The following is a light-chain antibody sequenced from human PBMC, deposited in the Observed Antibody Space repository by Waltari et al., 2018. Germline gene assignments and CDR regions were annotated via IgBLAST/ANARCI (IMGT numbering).Light chain of an antibody. J-gene: IGLJ1*01. CDR3: SSYTSSSTLLYV. CDR2: EVS. Sequence: QSALTQPPSVSVSPGQPPTTACPVTSCVVACSDPPSRYHQHPGQAPKLMIYEVSKRPSGVSNRFSGSKSGNTASLTISGLQAEDEADYYCSSYTSSSTLLYVFGTGTKVTVL. V-gene: IGLV2-14*01. CDR1: SCVVACSDP.